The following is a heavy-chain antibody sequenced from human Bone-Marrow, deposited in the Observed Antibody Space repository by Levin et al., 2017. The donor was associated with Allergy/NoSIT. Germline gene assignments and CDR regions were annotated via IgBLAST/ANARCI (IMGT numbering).Heavy chain of an antibody. CDR2: SRGKAYGGTT. CDR1: GFTFGDYA. Sequence: GESLKISCITSGFTFGDYAMSWVRQAPGKGLEWVGFSRGKAYGGTTEYAASVKGRFSISRDDSKSIAYLHMNSPKPEDTAVYYCTRGTTVTSPHYYGMDVWGQGTTVTVSS. CDR3: TRGTTVTSPHYYGMDV. V-gene: IGHV3-49*04. J-gene: IGHJ6*02. D-gene: IGHD4-17*01.